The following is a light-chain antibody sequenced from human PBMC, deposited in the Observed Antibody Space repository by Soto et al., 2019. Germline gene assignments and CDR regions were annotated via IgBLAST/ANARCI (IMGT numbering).Light chain of an antibody. J-gene: IGKJ1*01. V-gene: IGKV1-5*01. CDR1: QDISRW. CDR3: QHYGRYPWT. CDR2: DAS. Sequence: DIQMTQYPPTPPPSVGDRVTITCRASQDISRWLAWYQQKPGKAPVLLIYDASSLEGGVPSRFSGSGSGTEFTLTISRLEPEDFAFYYCQHYGRYPWTFGQGTKVDIK.